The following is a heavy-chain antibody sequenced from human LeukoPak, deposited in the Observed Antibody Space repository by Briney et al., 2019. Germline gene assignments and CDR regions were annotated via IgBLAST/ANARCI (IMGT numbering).Heavy chain of an antibody. D-gene: IGHD3-10*01. CDR2: IYHSGST. J-gene: IGHJ5*02. Sequence: PSETLSLTCTVSGYSISSGYYWGWIRQPPGKGLEWIGNIYHSGSTYYNPSLKSRVTISVDTSKNQFSLKLSSVTAADTAVYYCARSPVRGVIIHWFDPWGQGTLVTVSS. CDR3: ARSPVRGVIIHWFDP. CDR1: GYSISSGYY. V-gene: IGHV4-38-2*02.